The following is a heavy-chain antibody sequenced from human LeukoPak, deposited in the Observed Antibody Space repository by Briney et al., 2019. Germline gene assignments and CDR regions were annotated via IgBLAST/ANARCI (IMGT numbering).Heavy chain of an antibody. CDR1: GFTFSNYD. D-gene: IGHD6-19*01. J-gene: IGHJ4*02. Sequence: PGGSLRLSCAASGFTFSNYDMHWVRQAPGKGLEWVAFIRYDGSNKYYADSVKGRFTISRDNSKNTLYLQMNSLRAEDTAVYYCAKDSSSGWYSWNYFDYWGQGTLVTVSS. CDR2: IRYDGSNK. CDR3: AKDSSSGWYSWNYFDY. V-gene: IGHV3-30*02.